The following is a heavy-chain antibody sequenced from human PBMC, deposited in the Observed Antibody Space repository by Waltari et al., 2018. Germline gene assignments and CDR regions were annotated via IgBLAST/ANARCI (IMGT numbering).Heavy chain of an antibody. Sequence: QVQLQESGPGLVKPSETLSLTCTVSGGSISSYYWSWIRQPAGKGLEWIGRIYTSGSTNYNPSPKGRITKSVGTSQNPVLPKLGSGAAADTAVVYRARTLRVGGVIHHLGYWGQGNLVTGSS. D-gene: IGHD3-16*02. J-gene: IGHJ4*02. CDR3: ARTLRVGGVIHHLGY. V-gene: IGHV4-4*07. CDR1: GGSISSYY. CDR2: IYTSGST.